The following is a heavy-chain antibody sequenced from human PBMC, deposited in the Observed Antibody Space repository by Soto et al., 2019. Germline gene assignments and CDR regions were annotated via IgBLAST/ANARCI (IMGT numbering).Heavy chain of an antibody. CDR3: ARRGARRYDFWRCYYDPDYYYYMDF. V-gene: IGHV4-34*01. D-gene: IGHD3-3*01. CDR2: INHSGST. Sequence: SETLSLTCAVYGGSFSGYYWSWIRQPPGKGLEWIGEINHSGSTNYNPSLKSRVTISVDTSKNQFSLKLSSVTAADTAVYYCARRGARRYDFWRCYYDPDYYYYMDFWGKGTTVTVSS. J-gene: IGHJ6*03. CDR1: GGSFSGYY.